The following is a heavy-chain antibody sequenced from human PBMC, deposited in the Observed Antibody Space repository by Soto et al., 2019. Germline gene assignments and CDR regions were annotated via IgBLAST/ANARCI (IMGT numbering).Heavy chain of an antibody. CDR2: IYSGGDT. CDR1: GFTVSSDY. J-gene: IGHJ4*02. D-gene: IGHD6-19*01. V-gene: IGHV3-66*01. CDR3: ARAFIGVAGYFDY. Sequence: GGSLRLSCAASGFTVSSDYMSWVRRAPGKGLEWVSVIYSGGDTHYADSVKGRFTISRDNSKNTLYLQMNSLRAEDTAVYYCARAFIGVAGYFDYWGQGTLVTVSS.